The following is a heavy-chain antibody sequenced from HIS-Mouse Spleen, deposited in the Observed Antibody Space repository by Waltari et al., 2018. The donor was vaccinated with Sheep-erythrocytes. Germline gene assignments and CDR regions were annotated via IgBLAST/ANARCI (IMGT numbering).Heavy chain of an antibody. Sequence: FTFSSYGMHRVRTAPGKGLEWVAVISYDGSNKYYADSVKGRFTISRDNSKNTLYLQMNSLRAEDTAVYYCAKVRTVNYWYFDLWGRGTLVTVSS. J-gene: IGHJ2*01. CDR2: ISYDGSNK. CDR1: FTFSSYG. V-gene: IGHV3-30*18. D-gene: IGHD1-1*01. CDR3: AKVRTVNYWYFDL.